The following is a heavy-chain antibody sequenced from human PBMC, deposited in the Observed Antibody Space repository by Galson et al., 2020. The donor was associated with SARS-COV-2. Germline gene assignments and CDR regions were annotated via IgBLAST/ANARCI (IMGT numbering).Heavy chain of an antibody. CDR3: VKDLRTTCSFDN. CDR2: ISTYGDNI. Sequence: GGYLRPSCPASAFPLSGDVTHWVRQAPEKGLEHVAAISTYGDNIDYADSVKGRFSLSRDNPLNTLYLHMSSVRSEDTAVYFCVKDLRTTCSFDNWGQGTLVIVSS. D-gene: IGHD1-1*01. J-gene: IGHJ4*02. CDR1: AFPLSGDV. V-gene: IGHV3-64D*08.